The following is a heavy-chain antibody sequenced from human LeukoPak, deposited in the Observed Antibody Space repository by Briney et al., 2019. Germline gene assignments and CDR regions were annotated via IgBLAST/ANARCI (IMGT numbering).Heavy chain of an antibody. CDR1: GLTFDDYA. J-gene: IGHJ5*02. Sequence: GGSLRLSCAASGLTFDDYAMHWVRQAPGKGLEWVSGISWNSGSIGYADSVKGRFTISRDNSKNTLYLQMNSLRAEDTAVYYCAKVRIAVSPRDWFDPWGQGTLVTVSS. V-gene: IGHV3-9*01. D-gene: IGHD6-19*01. CDR2: ISWNSGSI. CDR3: AKVRIAVSPRDWFDP.